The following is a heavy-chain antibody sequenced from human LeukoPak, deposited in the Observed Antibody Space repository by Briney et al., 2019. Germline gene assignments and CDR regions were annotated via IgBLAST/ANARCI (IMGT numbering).Heavy chain of an antibody. V-gene: IGHV1-2*02. J-gene: IGHJ6*03. Sequence: ASVKVSCKASGYTFTGYYMHWVRQAPGQGLEWMGWINPNSGGTNYVQKFQGRVTMTRDTSISTAYMELSRLRSDDTAVYYCARDLEYCSSTSCHYYMDVWGKGTTVTVSS. CDR2: INPNSGGT. CDR1: GYTFTGYY. CDR3: ARDLEYCSSTSCHYYMDV. D-gene: IGHD2-2*01.